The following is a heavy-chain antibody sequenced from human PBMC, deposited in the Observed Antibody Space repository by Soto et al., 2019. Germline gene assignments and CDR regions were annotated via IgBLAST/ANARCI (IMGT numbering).Heavy chain of an antibody. D-gene: IGHD3-10*01. CDR3: ARDSLAVRGPSYYYGMDV. Sequence: ASVQVSCKASGGTFSSYAISWVRQAPGQGLEWMGGIIPIFGTANYAQKFQGRVTITADESTSTAYMELSSLRSEDTAVYYCARDSLAVRGPSYYYGMDVWGQGTTVTVSS. CDR1: GGTFSSYA. J-gene: IGHJ6*02. CDR2: IIPIFGTA. V-gene: IGHV1-69*13.